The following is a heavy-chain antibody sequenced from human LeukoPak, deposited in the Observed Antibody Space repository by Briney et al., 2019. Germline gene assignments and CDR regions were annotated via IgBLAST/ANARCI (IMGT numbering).Heavy chain of an antibody. D-gene: IGHD3-22*01. Sequence: PGGPLRLSCAASGLTFTTYGMMGVRQAAGKGLAWISYISNSSSAIQYADSVKGRFTISRDNAKNTLYLQMNSLRAEHTAVYYCARAGGITMIVVPTSYWGQGTLVTVSS. CDR1: GLTFTTYG. V-gene: IGHV3-48*04. J-gene: IGHJ4*02. CDR2: ISNSSSAI. CDR3: ARAGGITMIVVPTSY.